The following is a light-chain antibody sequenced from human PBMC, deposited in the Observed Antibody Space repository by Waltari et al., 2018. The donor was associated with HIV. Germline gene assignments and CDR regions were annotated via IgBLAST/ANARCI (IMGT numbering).Light chain of an antibody. J-gene: IGKJ1*01. CDR2: GAS. Sequence: EIVLTQSPATLSVSPGERAPLSCKARQSFSSNLALYQQKPGQAPRLLIYGASTRATGIPARFSGSGSGTEFTLTISSLQSEDFAVYYCQQYNKWPPTFGQGTKVEIK. CDR1: QSFSSN. CDR3: QQYNKWPPT. V-gene: IGKV3-15*01.